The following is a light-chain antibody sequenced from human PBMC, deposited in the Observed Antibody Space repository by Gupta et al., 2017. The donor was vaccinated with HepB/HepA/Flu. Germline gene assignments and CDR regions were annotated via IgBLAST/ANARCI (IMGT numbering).Light chain of an antibody. V-gene: IGKV3-15*01. CDR2: GAF. CDR1: ENIRTN. Sequence: EIVLTQSPATLSVSPGERATLSCRASENIRTNLAWYQQRPGQGPRLLIYGAFTRATGIPTRFSGSGSGTEFTLTISSLQSEDSAFYPCHQYEDWPLTFGGGTKVEIK. J-gene: IGKJ4*01. CDR3: HQYEDWPLT.